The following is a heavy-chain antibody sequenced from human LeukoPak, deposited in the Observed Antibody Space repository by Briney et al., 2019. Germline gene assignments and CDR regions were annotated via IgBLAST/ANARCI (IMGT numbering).Heavy chain of an antibody. CDR3: ARQRGRELLSPYNWFDP. CDR2: IYPGDSDP. CDR1: GYSFTSYW. V-gene: IGHV5-51*01. D-gene: IGHD1-26*01. Sequence: GESLKISCKGSGYSFTSYWIGWVRQIPGKGLEWMGIIYPGDSDPRYSPSFQGQVTISADKSISTAYLQWSSLKASDTAMYYCARQRGRELLSPYNWFDPWGQGTLVTVSS. J-gene: IGHJ5*02.